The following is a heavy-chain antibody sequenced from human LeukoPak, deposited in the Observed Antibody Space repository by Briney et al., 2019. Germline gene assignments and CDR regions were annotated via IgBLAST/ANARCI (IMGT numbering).Heavy chain of an antibody. Sequence: ASVKVSCKASDYTFTSYGISWVRQAPGQGLEWMGWISADNGNTNYAQKFQGRVTMTTDTSTSTAYMELRSLRSDDTAVYYCARGLIDPKYYYYYMDVWGKGTTVTVSS. CDR1: DYTFTSYG. CDR3: ARGLIDPKYYYYYMDV. D-gene: IGHD3-16*02. CDR2: ISADNGNT. J-gene: IGHJ6*03. V-gene: IGHV1-18*01.